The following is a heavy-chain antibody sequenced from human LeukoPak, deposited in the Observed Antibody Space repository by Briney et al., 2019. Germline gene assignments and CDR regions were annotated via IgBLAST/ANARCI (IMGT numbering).Heavy chain of an antibody. D-gene: IGHD2-2*01. CDR2: IYHSGST. CDR1: GYSISSDYY. CDR3: ARQVGDIVVVPAAMGRAQLEFYYYMDV. V-gene: IGHV4-38-2*01. Sequence: SETLSLTCAVSGYSISSDYYWGWIRQPPGKGLEWIGSIYHSGSTYYNPSLKSRVTISVDTSKNQFSLKLSSVTAADTAVYYCARQVGDIVVVPAAMGRAQLEFYYYMDVWGKGTTVTVSS. J-gene: IGHJ6*03.